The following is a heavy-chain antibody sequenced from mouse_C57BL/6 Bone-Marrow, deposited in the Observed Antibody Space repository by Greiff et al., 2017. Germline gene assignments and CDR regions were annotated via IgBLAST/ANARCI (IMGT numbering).Heavy chain of an antibody. CDR3: TACYGGP. J-gene: IGHJ3*01. D-gene: IGHD1-1*02. V-gene: IGHV14-4*01. Sequence: VQLQQSGAELVRPGASVKLSCTASGFTIKDYYMHWVKQRPEQGLEWIGWIDPENGDTEYASKFQGKATITADTSSNTAYLQLSSLTSEDSAVSYCTACYGGPGGQGTLVTVSA. CDR1: GFTIKDYY. CDR2: IDPENGDT.